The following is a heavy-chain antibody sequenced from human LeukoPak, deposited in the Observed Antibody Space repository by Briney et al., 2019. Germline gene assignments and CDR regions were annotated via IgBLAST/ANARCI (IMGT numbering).Heavy chain of an antibody. Sequence: SETLSLTCTVSGGSISGYYWSWIRQPAGKGLEWVGRISSSGSSNYSPSLKSRVTMTVDTSKNQFSLKLSSVTAADTAVYYCARVGRRYYDSSGYYFRYWYFDLWGRGTLVTVSS. J-gene: IGHJ2*01. D-gene: IGHD3-22*01. CDR1: GGSISGYY. V-gene: IGHV4-4*07. CDR2: ISSSGSS. CDR3: ARVGRRYYDSSGYYFRYWYFDL.